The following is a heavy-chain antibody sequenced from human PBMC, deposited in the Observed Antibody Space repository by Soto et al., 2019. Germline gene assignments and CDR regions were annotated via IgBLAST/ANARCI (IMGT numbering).Heavy chain of an antibody. Sequence: SETLSLTCTVSCGSISSSSYYWGWIRQPPGKGLEWIGSIYYSGSTYYNPSLKSRVTISVDTSKNQFSLKLSSVTAADTAVYYCARILAARSSYYYYGMDVWGQGTTVTVSS. CDR3: ARILAARSSYYYYGMDV. J-gene: IGHJ6*02. V-gene: IGHV4-39*01. D-gene: IGHD6-19*01. CDR2: IYYSGST. CDR1: CGSISSSSYY.